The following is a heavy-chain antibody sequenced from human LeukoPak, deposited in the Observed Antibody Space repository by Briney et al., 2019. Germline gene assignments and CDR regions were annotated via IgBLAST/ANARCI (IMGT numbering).Heavy chain of an antibody. CDR3: AKDRGFGEFLGYDP. CDR1: GLTFSSYA. V-gene: IGHV3-23*01. Sequence: GASLRLSCAASGLTFSSYAMSWVRQVPGKGLEWVSAISGSGGSTYYADSVKGRFTVSRDNSKNTLYLQMNSLRAEDTAVYYCAKDRGFGEFLGYDPWGQGTLVTVSS. J-gene: IGHJ5*02. CDR2: ISGSGGST. D-gene: IGHD3-10*01.